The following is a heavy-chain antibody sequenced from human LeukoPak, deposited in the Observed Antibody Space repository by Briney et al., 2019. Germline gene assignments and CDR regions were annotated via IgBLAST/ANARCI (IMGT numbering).Heavy chain of an antibody. D-gene: IGHD3-10*01. J-gene: IGHJ6*03. CDR2: IKQDGSEK. Sequence: GGSLRLSCAASGFTFSSYWMSWVRQAPGKGLEWVANIKQDGSEKYYVDSVKGRFIISRDNAKNSLYLQMNSLRAEDTAVHYCAKGAFRDQVQGYYYMDVWGKGTTVTVSS. CDR1: GFTFSSYW. V-gene: IGHV3-7*01. CDR3: AKGAFRDQVQGYYYMDV.